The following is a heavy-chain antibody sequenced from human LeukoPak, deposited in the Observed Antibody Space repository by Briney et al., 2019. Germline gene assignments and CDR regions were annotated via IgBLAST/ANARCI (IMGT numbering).Heavy chain of an antibody. V-gene: IGHV3-23*01. J-gene: IGHJ4*02. CDR1: GFTFAGYA. CDR2: ISGSGSST. D-gene: IGHD3-10*01. CDR3: AKDLSYGSVNRFDY. Sequence: GGSLRLSCAASGFTFAGYAMSWVRQAPGEGLEWVSAISGSGSSTYYADSVKGRFTISRDNSKNTLFLQMYSLRAEDTAVYYCAKDLSYGSVNRFDYWGQGALVAVSS.